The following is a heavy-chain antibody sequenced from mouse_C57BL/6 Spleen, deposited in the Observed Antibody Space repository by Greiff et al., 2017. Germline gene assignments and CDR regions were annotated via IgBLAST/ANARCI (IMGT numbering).Heavy chain of an antibody. D-gene: IGHD4-1*01. J-gene: IGHJ2*01. Sequence: EVKLMESGGGLVKPGGSLKLSCAASGFTFSSYAMSWVRQTPEKRLEWVATISDGGSYTYYPDNVKGRFTISRDNAKNNLYLQMSHLKSEDTAMYCCARRLGYFDYWGQGTTLTVSS. CDR3: ARRLGYFDY. V-gene: IGHV5-4*03. CDR1: GFTFSSYA. CDR2: ISDGGSYT.